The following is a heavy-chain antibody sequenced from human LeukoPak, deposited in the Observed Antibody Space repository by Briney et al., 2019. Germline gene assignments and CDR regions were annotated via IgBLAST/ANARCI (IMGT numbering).Heavy chain of an antibody. CDR2: ISYDGSNK. J-gene: IGHJ4*02. CDR3: AVGDTAMAFDY. CDR1: GFTFSSYG. V-gene: IGHV3-30*03. D-gene: IGHD5-18*01. Sequence: GRSLRLSCAASGFTFSSYGMHWVRQAPGKGLEWVAVISYDGSNKYYADSVKGRFTISRDNSKNTLYLQMNSLRAEDTAVYYCAVGDTAMAFDYWGQGTLVTVSS.